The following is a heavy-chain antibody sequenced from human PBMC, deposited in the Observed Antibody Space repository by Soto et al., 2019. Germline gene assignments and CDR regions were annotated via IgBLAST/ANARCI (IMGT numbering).Heavy chain of an antibody. D-gene: IGHD3-10*01. CDR2: ISPSGGST. V-gene: IGHV1-46*01. CDR1: GYTFTSYY. J-gene: IGHJ4*02. Sequence: QVQLVQSGAEVKKPGASVKVSCKASGYTFTSYYMHWVRQAPGQGLEWMGIISPSGGSTSYAQKFQGRVTMTRDTSTSTVYMELSSLRSEDTAVYYCARKNNGDYYGSGSYYFLDYWGQGTLVTVSS. CDR3: ARKNNGDYYGSGSYYFLDY.